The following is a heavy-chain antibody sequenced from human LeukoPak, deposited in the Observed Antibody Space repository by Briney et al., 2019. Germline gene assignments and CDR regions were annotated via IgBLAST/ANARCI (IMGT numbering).Heavy chain of an antibody. CDR3: AKAPVPIIATNWFDP. D-gene: IGHD2-2*01. V-gene: IGHV3-23*01. J-gene: IGHJ5*02. Sequence: GGSLRLSCAASGFTFSSYAMNWVRQAPGKGLEWVSVISGSGTNTYYADSVKGRFTISRDNSKNTLYLQMNSLRAEDTAVYYCAKAPVPIIATNWFDPWGQGTLVTVSS. CDR1: GFTFSSYA. CDR2: ISGSGTNT.